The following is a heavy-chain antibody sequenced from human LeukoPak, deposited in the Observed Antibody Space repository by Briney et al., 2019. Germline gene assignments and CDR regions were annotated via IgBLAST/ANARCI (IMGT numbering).Heavy chain of an antibody. V-gene: IGHV3-21*01. J-gene: IGHJ6*04. CDR1: GFTVSSYS. CDR2: ISSSSSYI. D-gene: IGHD2-2*01. Sequence: GGSLRLSCAASGFTVSSYSMNWVRQAPGKGLEWVSSISSSSSYIYYADSVKGRFTISRDNAKNSLYLQMNSLRAEDTAVYYCARGEDIVVVPAAYYYGMDVWGKGTTVTVSS. CDR3: ARGEDIVVVPAAYYYGMDV.